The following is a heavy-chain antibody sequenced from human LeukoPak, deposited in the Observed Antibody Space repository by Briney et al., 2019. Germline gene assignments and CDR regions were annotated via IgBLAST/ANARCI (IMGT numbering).Heavy chain of an antibody. J-gene: IGHJ4*01. CDR2: IYSGGST. D-gene: IGHD1-26*01. Sequence: GGSLRLSCAASGFTVSSNYMSWVRQAPGKGLEWVSVIYSGGSTYYADSVKGRFTISRDNAKNSLYLQMNSLRAEDTAVYYCAREVGKGDFDYWGQGTLVTVSS. V-gene: IGHV3-66*01. CDR1: GFTVSSNY. CDR3: AREVGKGDFDY.